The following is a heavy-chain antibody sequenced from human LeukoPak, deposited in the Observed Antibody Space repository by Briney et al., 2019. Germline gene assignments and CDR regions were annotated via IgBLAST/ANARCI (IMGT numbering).Heavy chain of an antibody. CDR2: ISGGGGNT. CDR1: GFTFSNYA. D-gene: IGHD3-10*01. J-gene: IGHJ4*02. V-gene: IGHV3-23*01. Sequence: GGSLRLSCAASGFTFSNYAMSWVRQAPGKGLEWVSGISGGGGNTHYADSVKGRFSISRDNSKNTLYLQTNSLRAEDTAVYYCAKYYESGTLSLSLFDYWGQGTLVTVSS. CDR3: AKYYESGTLSLSLFDY.